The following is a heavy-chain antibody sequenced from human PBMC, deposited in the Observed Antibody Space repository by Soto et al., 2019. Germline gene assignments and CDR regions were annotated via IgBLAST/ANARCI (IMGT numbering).Heavy chain of an antibody. V-gene: IGHV3-48*02. CDR2: ISSSSSTI. D-gene: IGHD3-10*01. CDR1: GFTFSSYS. J-gene: IGHJ4*02. Sequence: GGSLRLSCAASGFTFSSYSMNWVRQAPGKGLEWVSYISSSSSTIYYADSVKGRFTISRDNAKNSLYLQMNSLRDEETAVYYCAREREDFITMVRGVITRFDYWGQGTLVTVSS. CDR3: AREREDFITMVRGVITRFDY.